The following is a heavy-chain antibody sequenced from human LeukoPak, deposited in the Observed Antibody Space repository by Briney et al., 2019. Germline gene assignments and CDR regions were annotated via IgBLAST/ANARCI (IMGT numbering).Heavy chain of an antibody. J-gene: IGHJ5*02. CDR2: ITAYNGNT. CDR1: VYTFTSHG. D-gene: IGHD3-10*01. CDR3: ARGSDYYGSGSYKSWFDP. Sequence: ASVKVSCKASVYTFTSHGISWVRQAPGQGLEWMGWITAYNGNTNYAQKLQGRVTMTTDTSTSTAYMELRSLRSDDTAVYYCARGSDYYGSGSYKSWFDPWGQGTLVTVSS. V-gene: IGHV1-18*04.